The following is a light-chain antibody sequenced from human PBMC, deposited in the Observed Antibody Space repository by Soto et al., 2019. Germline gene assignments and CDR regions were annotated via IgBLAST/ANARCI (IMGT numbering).Light chain of an antibody. J-gene: IGKJ2*01. Sequence: DIQMTQSPSTLSASVGDRVTLTCRASQGVSAWLAWYQQKPGKAPKVLIYKASNLESGVPSRFSGSGSGTEFTLTISSLQPDDSATYYCQQYNTFSPYAFGQGTKLEIK. CDR3: QQYNTFSPYA. CDR1: QGVSAW. CDR2: KAS. V-gene: IGKV1-5*03.